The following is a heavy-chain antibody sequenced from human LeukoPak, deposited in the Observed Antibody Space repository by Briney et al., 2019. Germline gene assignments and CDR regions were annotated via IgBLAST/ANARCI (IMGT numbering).Heavy chain of an antibody. CDR3: ARACSSTSCYYYYYYGMDV. CDR2: IIPIFGTA. D-gene: IGHD2-2*01. CDR1: GGTFGSYA. V-gene: IGHV1-69*01. Sequence: GAPVKASCNASGGTFGSYAISLVRQAPGQGLEWMGGIIPIFGTANYAQKFQGRVTITADESTSTAYMELSSLRSEDTAVYYCARACSSTSCYYYYYYGMDVWGKGTTATVSS. J-gene: IGHJ6*04.